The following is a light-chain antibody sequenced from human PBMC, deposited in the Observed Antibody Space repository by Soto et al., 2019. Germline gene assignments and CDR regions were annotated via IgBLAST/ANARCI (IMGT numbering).Light chain of an antibody. CDR3: QTWGTGTLV. V-gene: IGLV4-69*01. J-gene: IGLJ2*01. CDR1: SGHSSYA. Sequence: LVLTQSPSASASLGASVKLTCTLSSGHSSYAIAWHQQQPEKGPRYLMKLNSDGSHNKGDGIPDRFSGSSSGAERYLTISSLQSEDEADYYCQTWGTGTLVFGGGTKLTVL. CDR2: LNSDGSH.